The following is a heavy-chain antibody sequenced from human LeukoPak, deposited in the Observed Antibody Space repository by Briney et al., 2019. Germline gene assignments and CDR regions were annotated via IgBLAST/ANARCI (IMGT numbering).Heavy chain of an antibody. CDR1: GGSFSGYY. V-gene: IGHV4-34*01. CDR3: AGEGWKGFDP. Sequence: SETLSLTCAVYGGSFSGYYWSWIRQPPGKGLEWIGEINHSGSTNYNPSLKSRVTISVDTSKNQFSLKLSSVTAADTAVYYCAGEGWKGFDPWGQGTLVTVSS. D-gene: IGHD1-1*01. J-gene: IGHJ5*02. CDR2: INHSGST.